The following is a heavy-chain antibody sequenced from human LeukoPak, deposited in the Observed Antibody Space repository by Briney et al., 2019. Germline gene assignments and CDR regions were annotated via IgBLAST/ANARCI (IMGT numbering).Heavy chain of an antibody. CDR2: INHSGST. J-gene: IGHJ4*02. D-gene: IGHD3-10*01. CDR3: APSGHCGSGSSLDY. V-gene: IGHV4-34*01. CDR1: GGSFSGYY. Sequence: PSETLSLTCAVYGGSFSGYYWSWIRQPPGKGLEWIGEINHSGSTNYNPSLKSRVTISVDTSKNQFSLKLSSVTAADTAVYYCAPSGHCGSGSSLDYWGQGTLVTVSS.